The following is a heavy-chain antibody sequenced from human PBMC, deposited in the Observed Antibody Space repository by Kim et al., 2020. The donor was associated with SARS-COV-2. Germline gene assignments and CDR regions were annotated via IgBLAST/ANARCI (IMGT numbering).Heavy chain of an antibody. J-gene: IGHJ5*02. D-gene: IGHD3-22*01. Sequence: ASVKVSCKVSGYTLSELSMHWVRQAPGKGLEWMGGFDPEDGETIYAQKFQGRVTIPEDTSTDTAYMELSSLRSEDTAVYYCATSTPIIVGDWWFDPWGQGTLVTVSS. V-gene: IGHV1-24*01. CDR2: FDPEDGET. CDR1: GYTLSELS. CDR3: ATSTPIIVGDWWFDP.